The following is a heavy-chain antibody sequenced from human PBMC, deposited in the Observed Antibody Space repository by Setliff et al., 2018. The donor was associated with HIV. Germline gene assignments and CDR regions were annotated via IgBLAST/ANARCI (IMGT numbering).Heavy chain of an antibody. D-gene: IGHD3-10*01. CDR1: GYIFTSYD. V-gene: IGHV1-8*03. CDR2: MDPSNGHT. J-gene: IGHJ6*03. Sequence: VASVKVSCKASGYIFTSYDVNWVRQAPGQGLEWMGWMDPSNGHTTYAQNFQGRVTITRDTSVGTAYMELSSLRSEDTAVYYCARALSGFHGSGTQFYYYLDVWCKGTTVTVSS. CDR3: ARALSGFHGSGTQFYYYLDV.